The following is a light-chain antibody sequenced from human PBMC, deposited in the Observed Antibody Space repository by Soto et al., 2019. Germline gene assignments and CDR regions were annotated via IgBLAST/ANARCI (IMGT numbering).Light chain of an antibody. CDR3: SSYAGSNNPVV. Sequence: LTQPPSASGSPGQSVTISCTGTSSDVGGYNYVSWYQQHPGKAPKLMIYEVSKRPSGVPDRFSGSKSGNTASLTVSGLQAEDEADYYCSSYAGSNNPVVFGGGTKLTVL. CDR2: EVS. J-gene: IGLJ2*01. V-gene: IGLV2-8*01. CDR1: SSDVGGYNY.